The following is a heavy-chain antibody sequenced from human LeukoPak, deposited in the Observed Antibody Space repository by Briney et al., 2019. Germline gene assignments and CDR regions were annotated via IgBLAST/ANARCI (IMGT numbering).Heavy chain of an antibody. CDR2: ISAYNGNT. J-gene: IGHJ4*02. Sequence: ASVKVSCKTSGYTFTTYAISWVRQAPGQGLEWMGWISAYNGNTNYAQKLQGRVTMTTDTSTSTAYMELRSLRSDDTAVYYCARGPDDFWSGYYLLDYWGQGTLVTVSS. D-gene: IGHD3-3*01. CDR3: ARGPDDFWSGYYLLDY. CDR1: GYTFTTYA. V-gene: IGHV1-18*01.